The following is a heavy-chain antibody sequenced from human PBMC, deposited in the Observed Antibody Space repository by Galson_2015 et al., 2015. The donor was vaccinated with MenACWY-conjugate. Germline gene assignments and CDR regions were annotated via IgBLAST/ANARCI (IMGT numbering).Heavy chain of an antibody. Sequence: SLRLSCAASGFTFRTYGMNWVRQAPGKGLEWLSYISSSSATIYYADSVRGRFTISRDNAKNSLYLQMNSLRDEDTAVYYCARETPVGARSYFDYWGQGTLVTVSS. CDR2: ISSSSATI. J-gene: IGHJ4*02. CDR1: GFTFRTYG. V-gene: IGHV3-48*02. CDR3: ARETPVGARSYFDY. D-gene: IGHD1-26*01.